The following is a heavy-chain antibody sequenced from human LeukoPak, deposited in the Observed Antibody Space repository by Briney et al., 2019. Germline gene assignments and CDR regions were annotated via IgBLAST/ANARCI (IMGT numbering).Heavy chain of an antibody. CDR2: ISGSGGST. CDR1: GFTFSSYA. V-gene: IGHV3-23*01. J-gene: IGHJ4*02. CDR3: ANETYSSGRYPYFDY. Sequence: GGSLRPSCVASGFTFSSYAMSWVRQAPGKGLEWVSGISGSGGSTYYADSVKGRFTISRDNSKNTLFLQMNSLRAEDTAVYYCANETYSSGRYPYFDYWGQGTLVTVSS. D-gene: IGHD6-19*01.